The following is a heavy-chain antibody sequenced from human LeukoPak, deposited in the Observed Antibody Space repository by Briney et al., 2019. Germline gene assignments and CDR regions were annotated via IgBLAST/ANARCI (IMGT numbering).Heavy chain of an antibody. CDR1: GFTFSSYA. D-gene: IGHD1-26*01. CDR2: ISYDGSNK. CDR3: ARDRVGATDYFDY. Sequence: GGSLRLSCAASGFTFSSYAMHWVRRAPGKGLEWVAVISYDGSNKYYADSVKGRFTISRDNSKNTLYLQMNSLRAEDTAVYYCARDRVGATDYFDYWGQGTLVTVSS. V-gene: IGHV3-30-3*01. J-gene: IGHJ4*02.